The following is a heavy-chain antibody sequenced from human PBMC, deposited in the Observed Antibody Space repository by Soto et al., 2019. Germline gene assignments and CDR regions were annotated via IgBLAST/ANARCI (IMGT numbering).Heavy chain of an antibody. V-gene: IGHV1-69*01. J-gene: IGHJ5*02. CDR3: ARAGT. CDR2: MIPISGTT. CDR1: GGSYRSYA. Sequence: QVQLVQSGAEVKKPGSSMKVSCKVSGGSYRSYAINWVREAPGQGLEWMGGMIPISGTTNYARKFQGRVTISADDSTSTAYMDLSSLTYADTVVYYGARAGTWGQGSLVTVSS.